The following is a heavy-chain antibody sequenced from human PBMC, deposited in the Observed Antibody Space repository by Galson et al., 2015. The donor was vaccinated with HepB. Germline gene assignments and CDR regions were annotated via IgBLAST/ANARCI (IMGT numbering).Heavy chain of an antibody. CDR2: ISWNSGSV. V-gene: IGHV3-9*01. J-gene: IGHJ4*02. Sequence: SLRLSCAASGFTFEDYAMHWVRQPPGKGLEWVAGISWNSGSVGYGDSVKGRLTISRDNAKNSLYLQMNSLRAEDTALYYCAKSFDRVAGWFVAHAFDSWGQGILVTVSS. D-gene: IGHD6-19*01. CDR3: AKSFDRVAGWFVAHAFDS. CDR1: GFTFEDYA.